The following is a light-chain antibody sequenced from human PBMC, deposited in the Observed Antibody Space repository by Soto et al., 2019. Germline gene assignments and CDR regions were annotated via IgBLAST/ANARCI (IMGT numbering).Light chain of an antibody. J-gene: IGKJ1*01. Sequence: TQSPATLSSFPGDRVTLSCRASQAVNTRLAWYQHKPGQAPRLLIYDASSLQSGVPSRFSGSGSGTDFTLTISSLQPEDFATYYCQQSYSTPTWTFGQGTKVDIK. CDR1: QAVNTR. CDR2: DAS. V-gene: IGKV1-39*01. CDR3: QQSYSTPTWT.